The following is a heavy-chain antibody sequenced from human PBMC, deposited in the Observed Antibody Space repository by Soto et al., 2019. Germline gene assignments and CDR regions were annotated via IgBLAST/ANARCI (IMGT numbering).Heavy chain of an antibody. Sequence: EVQVVESGGGLVQPGGSLRLSCAVSGFTFSNYWMTWVRQAPGKGLEWVAYMNQDGSQIYYVDSLRGRFTISRDNAKNSLYLQMPSLRVDDTAVYYCARDRGPNTPDYWGQGTLVTVSS. J-gene: IGHJ4*02. CDR2: MNQDGSQI. CDR1: GFTFSNYW. D-gene: IGHD2-2*02. V-gene: IGHV3-7*01. CDR3: ARDRGPNTPDY.